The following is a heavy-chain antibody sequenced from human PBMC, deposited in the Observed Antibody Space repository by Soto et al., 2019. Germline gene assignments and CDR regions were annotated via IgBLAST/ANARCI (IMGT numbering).Heavy chain of an antibody. CDR3: GRGRSGQIVVFY. D-gene: IGHD1-26*01. CDR2: IGPESGAT. J-gene: IGHJ4*02. V-gene: IGHV1-2*02. CDR1: GYTFTGHY. Sequence: ASVRVSCKASGYTFTGHYIHWVRQAPEQGPEWMGEIGPESGATRYAQKFQGRVTMTMDTSISTVYMELNNLRPDDTAVYYCGRGRSGQIVVFYWGQGTPVTVSS.